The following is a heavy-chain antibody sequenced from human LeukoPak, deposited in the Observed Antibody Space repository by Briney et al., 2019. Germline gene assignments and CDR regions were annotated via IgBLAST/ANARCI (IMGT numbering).Heavy chain of an antibody. D-gene: IGHD2-2*01. V-gene: IGHV3-21*01. CDR2: ISSSSSYI. CDR3: ARGGIVVVPAALSFFDY. CDR1: GFTSSSYS. Sequence: GGSLRLSCAASGFTSSSYSMNWVRQAPGKGLEWVSSISSSSSYIYYADSVKGRFTISRDNAKNSLYLQMNSLRAEDTAVYYCARGGIVVVPAALSFFDYWGQGTLVTVSS. J-gene: IGHJ4*02.